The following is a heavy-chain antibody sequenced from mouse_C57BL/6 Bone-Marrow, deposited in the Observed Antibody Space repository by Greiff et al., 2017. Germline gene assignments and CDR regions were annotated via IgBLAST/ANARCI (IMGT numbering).Heavy chain of an antibody. J-gene: IGHJ3*01. D-gene: IGHD2-4*01. CDR3: ARHEDYDYDVWFAY. V-gene: IGHV1-62-2*01. Sequence: QVQLQQSGAELVKPGASVKLSCKASGYTFTEYTIHWVKQRSGQGLEWIGWFYPGSGSIKYNEKFKDKATLTAAKSYSTVYMGLSRLTSEDSAVYFCARHEDYDYDVWFAYWGQGTLVTVSA. CDR1: GYTFTEYT. CDR2: FYPGSGSI.